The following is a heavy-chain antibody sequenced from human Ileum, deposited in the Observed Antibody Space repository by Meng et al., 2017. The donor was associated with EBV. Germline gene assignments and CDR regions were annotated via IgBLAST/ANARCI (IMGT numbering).Heavy chain of an antibody. V-gene: IGHV6-1*01. J-gene: IGHJ4*02. Sequence: QVKLQQSGPGLVQPSHTLSLTLAICGDSGTTHSAACNWIRQSPSRRLEWLGRTYYRSKCYNEYAVSVKSLVTLNADTSKNQFSLQQNSVTPEDTAVYYCARGARLAPFDSWGQGTLVTVSS. CDR3: ARGARLAPFDS. D-gene: IGHD6-19*01. CDR2: TYYRSKCYN. CDR1: GDSGTTHSAA.